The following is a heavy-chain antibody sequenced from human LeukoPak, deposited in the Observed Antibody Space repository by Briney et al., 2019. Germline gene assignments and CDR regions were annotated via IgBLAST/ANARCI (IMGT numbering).Heavy chain of an antibody. V-gene: IGHV1-2*02. CDR3: ARGVPYSYDSRGFVRWLNY. J-gene: IGHJ4*02. D-gene: IGHD3-22*01. CDR1: GYTFSDYY. CDR2: INPNSGGT. Sequence: ASVKVSCKASGYTFSDYYMHWVRQAPGQGLEWMEWINPNSGGTNYAQKFQGRVTMTRNTSITTAYMELSSLRSDDTAVYYCARGVPYSYDSRGFVRWLNYWGQGTLVTVSS.